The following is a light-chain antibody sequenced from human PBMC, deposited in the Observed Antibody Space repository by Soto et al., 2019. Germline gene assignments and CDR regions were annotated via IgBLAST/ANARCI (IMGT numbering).Light chain of an antibody. CDR1: SSDIGDYNY. J-gene: IGLJ1*01. CDR3: SSYAGNNNDV. CDR2: EVT. V-gene: IGLV2-8*01. Sequence: QSALTQPPSASGSPGQSVTFSCTGTSSDIGDYNYVSWDQQHPGKAPKLMTYEVTKRPAGVPHRFSGSKSGNSTSLTVSGLQADDEADYYCSSYAGNNNDVVGTGTKVTVL.